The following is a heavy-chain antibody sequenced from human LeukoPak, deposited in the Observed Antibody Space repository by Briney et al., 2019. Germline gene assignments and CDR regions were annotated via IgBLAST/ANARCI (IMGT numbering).Heavy chain of an antibody. D-gene: IGHD6-13*01. Sequence: SVKVSCKASGGTFSSYAISWVRQAPGQGLEWMGRIIPILGIANYAQKFQGRVTITADKSTSTAYMELSSLRSEDTAVYYCATHLSQAAAGYYYYYMDVWGKGTTVTVSS. CDR3: ATHLSQAAAGYYYYYMDV. CDR1: GGTFSSYA. J-gene: IGHJ6*03. V-gene: IGHV1-69*04. CDR2: IIPILGIA.